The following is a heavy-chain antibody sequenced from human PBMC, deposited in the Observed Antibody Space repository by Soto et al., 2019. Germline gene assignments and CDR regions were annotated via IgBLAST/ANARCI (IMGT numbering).Heavy chain of an antibody. CDR3: ARGRYGDY. CDR1: GYAFTTYG. V-gene: IGHV1-18*01. Sequence: QVHLVQSGAEVKKPGASVKVSCQASGYAFTTYGITWVRQAPGQGLEWMGWISAHNGNTNYAQQHQGRVTVTRETSTSTAYMALRSLRSDDTAVYYCARGRYGDYWGQGALVTVSS. CDR2: ISAHNGNT. D-gene: IGHD1-1*01. J-gene: IGHJ4*02.